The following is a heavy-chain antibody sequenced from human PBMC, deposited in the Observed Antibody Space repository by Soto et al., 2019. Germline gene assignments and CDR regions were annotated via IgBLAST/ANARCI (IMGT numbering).Heavy chain of an antibody. V-gene: IGHV1-18*01. Sequence: QVQLVQSGAEVKKPGASVTVSCKTSGYTFSNYGINWVRQAPGQGLEWMGWISGYNGNTNYAQTVQGRVTMTTDTSTGTVYMERRSLTSDDTAIYYCSRFIMVGGLFDPNYYHGMDVWGQGTTVTVSS. CDR1: GYTFSNYG. J-gene: IGHJ6*02. D-gene: IGHD3-10*01. CDR2: ISGYNGNT. CDR3: SRFIMVGGLFDPNYYHGMDV.